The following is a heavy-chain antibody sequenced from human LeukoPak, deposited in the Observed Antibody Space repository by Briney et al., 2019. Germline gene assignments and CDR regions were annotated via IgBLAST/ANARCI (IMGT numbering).Heavy chain of an antibody. CDR1: GFIVSNNY. CDR2: IYSGGTT. J-gene: IGHJ4*02. D-gene: IGHD2-2*01. V-gene: IGHV3-53*01. CDR3: ATGILVPGGLYYLDF. Sequence: PGGSLRLSCAASGFIVSNNYMSWVRQAPGKGLEWLSVIYSGGTTYYADSVKGRFTISRDNSKSTLYLQMNSLRAEDTALYYCATGILVPGGLYYLDFWGQGTLVTVSS.